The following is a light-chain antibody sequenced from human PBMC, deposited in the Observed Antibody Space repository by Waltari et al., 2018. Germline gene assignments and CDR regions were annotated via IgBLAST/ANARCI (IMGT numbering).Light chain of an antibody. J-gene: IGKJ4*01. V-gene: IGKV1-12*01. CDR2: AAS. CDR3: QQAANFPLT. Sequence: DIQMPQSPSSVSASVGDRVTIPCRASQGISTWLTWYQQKPGEVPKLLIYAASTLETGVPSRFSGGGSGTEFTLTINSLHPEDFATYYCQQAANFPLTFGGGTKVEIK. CDR1: QGISTW.